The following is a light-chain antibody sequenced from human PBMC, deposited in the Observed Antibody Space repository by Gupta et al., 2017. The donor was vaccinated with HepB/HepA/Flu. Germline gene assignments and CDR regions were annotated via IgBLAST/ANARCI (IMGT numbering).Light chain of an antibody. CDR1: ESVDKY. V-gene: IGKV1-39*01. Sequence: DIQMTQSPSSLSASLGDRVTITCRASESVDKYVSWYRQKPGKAPNLLIYAAATLQSGVPSRFSGSRSGAEFTLTITRLQPEDFATYYCQQSYTNHTFGGGTKVEIK. CDR3: QQSYTNHT. CDR2: AAA. J-gene: IGKJ4*01.